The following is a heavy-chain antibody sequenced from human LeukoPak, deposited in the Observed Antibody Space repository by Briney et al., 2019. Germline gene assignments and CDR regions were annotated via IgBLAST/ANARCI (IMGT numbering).Heavy chain of an antibody. J-gene: IGHJ4*02. CDR1: GGSFSGYY. V-gene: IGHV4-34*01. Sequence: SETLSLTCAVYGGSFSGYYWSWIRQPPGKGLEWIGEIHHSGNTNYNPSLKSRVTISVDTSKNQFSLKLSSVTAADTAVYYCARGQQGSYSSSWYYWGQGTLVTVSS. CDR3: ARGQQGSYSSSWYY. CDR2: IHHSGNT. D-gene: IGHD6-13*01.